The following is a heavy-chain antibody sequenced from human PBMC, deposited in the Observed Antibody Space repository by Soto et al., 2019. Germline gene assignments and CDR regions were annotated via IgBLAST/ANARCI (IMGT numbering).Heavy chain of an antibody. CDR3: ARDGDSGSWYYFDY. D-gene: IGHD1-26*01. Sequence: ESGGGVVQPGRSLRLSCAASGFTFSSYGMHWVRQAPGKGLEWVAVIWYDGSNKYYADSVKGRFTISRDNSKNTLYLQMNSLRGEDTAVYYCARDGDSGSWYYFDYWGQGTLVTVSS. CDR2: IWYDGSNK. CDR1: GFTFSSYG. J-gene: IGHJ4*02. V-gene: IGHV3-33*01.